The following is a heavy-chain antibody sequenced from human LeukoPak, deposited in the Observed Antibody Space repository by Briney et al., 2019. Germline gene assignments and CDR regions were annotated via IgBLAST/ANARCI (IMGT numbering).Heavy chain of an antibody. J-gene: IGHJ4*02. V-gene: IGHV3-21*01. CDR1: GFPFGSYS. Sequence: GGSLRLSCAASGFPFGSYSMNWVRQAPGKGLEWVSSINRNSDTIHYADSVRGRFTISRDNAKNSLNLQMSSLRAEDAAVYYCARGAMGQFDFWRQGTLVTVSS. CDR3: ARGAMGQFDF. D-gene: IGHD5-18*01. CDR2: INRNSDTI.